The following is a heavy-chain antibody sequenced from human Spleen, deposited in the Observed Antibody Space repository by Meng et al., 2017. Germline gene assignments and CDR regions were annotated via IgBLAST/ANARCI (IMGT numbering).Heavy chain of an antibody. Sequence: LTCAASGFSFSSYAMSWVRRAPGKGLEWLAALSGGGFTTYYADSVKGRFPISRDNAKNSLYLQMNILRAEDTAVYYCARGAGYIVVVPAAIDYWGQGTLVTVSS. J-gene: IGHJ4*02. V-gene: IGHV3-23*01. CDR2: LSGGGFTT. CDR1: GFSFSSYA. D-gene: IGHD2-2*01. CDR3: ARGAGYIVVVPAAIDY.